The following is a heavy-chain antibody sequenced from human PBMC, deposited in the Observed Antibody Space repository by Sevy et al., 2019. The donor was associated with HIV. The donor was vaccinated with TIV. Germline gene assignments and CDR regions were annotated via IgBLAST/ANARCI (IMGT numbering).Heavy chain of an antibody. CDR2: ISSSGGST. V-gene: IGHV3-23*01. J-gene: IGHJ4*02. Sequence: GGSLRLSCAASGFTFSSHGMSWVRQAPGKGLEWVSGISSSGGSTYYAYSVKGRSSISRDNSKNTLYLQMNSLRADDTAVYYCAKGVYSSSWYGGGDYWGQGTLVTVSS. CDR1: GFTFSSHG. CDR3: AKGVYSSSWYGGGDY. D-gene: IGHD6-13*01.